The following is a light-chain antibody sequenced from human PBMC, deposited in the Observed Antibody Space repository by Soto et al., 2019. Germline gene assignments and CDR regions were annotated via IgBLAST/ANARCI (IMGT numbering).Light chain of an antibody. CDR3: QQYTQWPIT. CDR2: GIS. V-gene: IGKV3-15*01. Sequence: EMVMTQSPAILSVSPGETVTLSCRASQRIGRNSLAWYQQQPGRAPRLLIYGISTRATGIPARFSGSGSGTDFTLTISSLQSEDFAVYYCQQYTQWPITFGQGTRLEVK. J-gene: IGKJ5*01. CDR1: QRIGRN.